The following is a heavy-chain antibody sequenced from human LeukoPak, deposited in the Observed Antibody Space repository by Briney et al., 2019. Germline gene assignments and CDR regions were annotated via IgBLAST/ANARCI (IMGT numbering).Heavy chain of an antibody. V-gene: IGHV1-69*05. CDR3: ARELWGGGKDY. CDR1: GGTFSSYA. CDR2: IIPIFGTA. Sequence: ASVKVSCEASGGTFSSYAISWVRQAPGQGLEWMGGIIPIFGTANYAQKFQGRVTITTDESTSTAYMELSSLRSEDTAVYYCARELWGGGKDYWGQGTLVTVSS. J-gene: IGHJ4*02. D-gene: IGHD2-21*01.